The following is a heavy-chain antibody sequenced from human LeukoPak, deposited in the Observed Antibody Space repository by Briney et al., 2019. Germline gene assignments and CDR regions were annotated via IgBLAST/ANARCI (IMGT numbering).Heavy chain of an antibody. J-gene: IGHJ4*02. CDR1: GGSLSSYY. CDR2: IYYSGST. Sequence: SETLSLTCTVSGGSLSSYYWSWIRQPPGKGLEWIGYIYYSGSTNYNPSLKSRVTISVDTSKNQFSLKLSSVTAADTAVYYCACSYYYDSSGYYDFDYWGQGTLVTVSS. D-gene: IGHD3-22*01. CDR3: ACSYYYDSSGYYDFDY. V-gene: IGHV4-59*01.